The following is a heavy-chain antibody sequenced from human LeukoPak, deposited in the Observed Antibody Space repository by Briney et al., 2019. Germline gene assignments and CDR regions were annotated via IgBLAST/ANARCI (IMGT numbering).Heavy chain of an antibody. CDR1: GLTFRNYA. CDR3: TSLDYYSFDY. Sequence: PGGSLRLSCAASGLTFRNYAMSWVRQAPGKGLEWVGRIKSKTDGGTTDYAAPVKGRFTISRDDSKNTLYLQMNSLKTEDTAVYYCTSLDYYSFDYWGQGTLVTVSS. CDR2: IKSKTDGGTT. V-gene: IGHV3-15*01. D-gene: IGHD3-10*01. J-gene: IGHJ4*02.